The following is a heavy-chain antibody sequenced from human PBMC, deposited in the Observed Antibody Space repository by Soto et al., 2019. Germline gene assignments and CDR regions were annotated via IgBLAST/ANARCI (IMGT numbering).Heavy chain of an antibody. Sequence: SVKVSCKASGGTFSSYAISWVRQAPGQGLEWMGGIIPIFGTANYAQKFQGRVTITADESTSTAYMELSSLRSEDTAVYYCARDLVPIYDSRIYAFDIWGQGTMVTVSS. V-gene: IGHV1-69*13. J-gene: IGHJ3*02. D-gene: IGHD3-22*01. CDR1: GGTFSSYA. CDR2: IIPIFGTA. CDR3: ARDLVPIYDSRIYAFDI.